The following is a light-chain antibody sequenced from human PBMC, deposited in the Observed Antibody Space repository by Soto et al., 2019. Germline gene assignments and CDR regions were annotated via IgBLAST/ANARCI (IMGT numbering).Light chain of an antibody. CDR3: QQYYNTPLT. CDR1: QSLPHLNGNNY. J-gene: IGKJ4*01. V-gene: IGKV2-28*01. CDR2: LGS. Sequence: ESVMTQYQLTLTVTPGEPASISCRSSQSLPHLNGNNYLDWYLQKPGQSPQLMIYLGSNRASGVPDRFSGSGSGTDCTLTISSLQAEGVAVYYCQQYYNTPLTFCGGTKVDI.